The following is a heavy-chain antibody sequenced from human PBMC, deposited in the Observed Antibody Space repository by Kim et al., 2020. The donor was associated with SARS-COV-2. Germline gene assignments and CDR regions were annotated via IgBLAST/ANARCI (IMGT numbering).Heavy chain of an antibody. J-gene: IGHJ4*02. D-gene: IGHD1-26*01. CDR1: GFTFSNYW. CDR2: INTDGSST. CDR3: ARGGPGGATYFDY. Sequence: GGSLRLSCAASGFTFSNYWMHWVRQAPGKGLVWVSRINTDGSSTIYADSVKGRFTISRDNAKNTLYLQMNSLRAEDTAVYYFARGGPGGATYFDYWGQGT. V-gene: IGHV3-74*01.